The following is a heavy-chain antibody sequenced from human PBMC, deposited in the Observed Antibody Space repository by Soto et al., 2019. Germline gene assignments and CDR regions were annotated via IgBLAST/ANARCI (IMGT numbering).Heavy chain of an antibody. D-gene: IGHD6-19*01. CDR2: IGGGGRLI. CDR1: GVTFSSFS. V-gene: IGHV3-48*02. J-gene: IGHJ4*02. Sequence: EVHLVESGGGLVQRGRSLRLSCAASGVTFSSFSMNWVRQAPGRGLEWISYIGGGGRLISYAASVKGRFAISRANAQNSLYLQMDSLRDDDTAVYYCASDLGWAFDCWRPGTVVTVSS. CDR3: ASDLGWAFDC.